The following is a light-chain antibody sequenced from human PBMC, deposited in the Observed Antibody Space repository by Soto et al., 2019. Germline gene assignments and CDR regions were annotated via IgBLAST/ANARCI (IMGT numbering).Light chain of an antibody. Sequence: VVLTQYPATLSLSPGERATLSCRTSLSVSVCLDWYQQKPGQAPRLLISDASNRATGIPARFSGSGSGTDFTLTISSLEPEDFAVYYCHQRQYWPPITFGQGTRLEIK. J-gene: IGKJ5*01. V-gene: IGKV3-11*01. CDR3: HQRQYWPPIT. CDR2: DAS. CDR1: LSVSVC.